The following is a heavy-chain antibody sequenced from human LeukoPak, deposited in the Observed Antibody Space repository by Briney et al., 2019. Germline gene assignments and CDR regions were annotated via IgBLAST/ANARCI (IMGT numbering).Heavy chain of an antibody. CDR1: GFTFSSYV. CDR2: ISSSSSYI. V-gene: IGHV3-21*01. D-gene: IGHD6-19*01. CDR3: ARDREAVAGTVWFDP. Sequence: PGGSLRLSCAASGFTFSSYVMNWVRQAPGKGLEWVSSISSSSSYIYYADSVKGRFAISRDNAKNSLYLQMNSLRAEDTAVYYCARDREAVAGTVWFDPWGQGTLVTVSS. J-gene: IGHJ5*02.